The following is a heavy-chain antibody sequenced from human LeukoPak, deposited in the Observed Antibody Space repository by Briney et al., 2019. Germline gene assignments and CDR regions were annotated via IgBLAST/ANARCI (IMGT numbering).Heavy chain of an antibody. J-gene: IGHJ4*02. D-gene: IGHD3-10*01. Sequence: ASVKVSCKAPGYTFTVYYIHWVRQAPGQGLEWMGWINPNNGGTNYAQKFQGRVTMTTDTSTSTAYMELRSLRSDDTAVYYCARDGHYYGSGSYTWGQGTLVTVSS. V-gene: IGHV1-2*02. CDR1: GYTFTVYY. CDR3: ARDGHYYGSGSYT. CDR2: INPNNGGT.